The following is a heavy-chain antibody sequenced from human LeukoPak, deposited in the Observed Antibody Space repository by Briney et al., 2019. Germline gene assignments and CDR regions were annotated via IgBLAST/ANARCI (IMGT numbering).Heavy chain of an antibody. J-gene: IGHJ3*02. D-gene: IGHD1-26*01. CDR1: GNTFTSYD. V-gene: IGHV1-8*01. Sequence: ASVKVSCKASGNTFTSYDINWVRQATGQGLEWMGWMNPNSGNTGYAQKFQGRVTMTRNTSISTAYMELSSLRSEDTAVYYCARGPFIVGAPGGSDAFDIWGQGTMVTVSS. CDR2: MNPNSGNT. CDR3: ARGPFIVGAPGGSDAFDI.